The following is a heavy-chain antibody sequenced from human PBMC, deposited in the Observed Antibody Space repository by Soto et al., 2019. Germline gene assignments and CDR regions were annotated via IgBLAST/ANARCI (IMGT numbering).Heavy chain of an antibody. Sequence: SETLSLTCAVYGGSFSGYYWSWIRQPPGKGLEWIGEINHSGSTNYNPSLKSRVTISVDTSKNQFSLKLSSVTAADTAVYYCARFERVVPAARGFYFDYWGQGTLVTVSS. CDR2: INHSGST. V-gene: IGHV4-34*01. J-gene: IGHJ4*02. CDR1: GGSFSGYY. CDR3: ARFERVVPAARGFYFDY. D-gene: IGHD2-2*01.